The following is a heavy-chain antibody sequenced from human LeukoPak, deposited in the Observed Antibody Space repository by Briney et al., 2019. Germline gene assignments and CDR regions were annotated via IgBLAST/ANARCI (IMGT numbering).Heavy chain of an antibody. Sequence: GASVKVSCKASGSSFTSHYMHWVRQAPGQGLEWMGLINPRGTSTIYAEKSQGRIIMTRDMSTTTDYMELSSLKSDDTAVYYCARDNSIHERGWWFDPWGQGTLVTVSS. J-gene: IGHJ5*02. D-gene: IGHD4-23*01. V-gene: IGHV1-46*01. CDR3: ARDNSIHERGWWFDP. CDR2: INPRGTST. CDR1: GSSFTSHY.